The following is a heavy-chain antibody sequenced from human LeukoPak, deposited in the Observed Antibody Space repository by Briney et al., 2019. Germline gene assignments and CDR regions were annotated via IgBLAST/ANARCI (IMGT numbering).Heavy chain of an antibody. D-gene: IGHD2-2*01. J-gene: IGHJ4*02. CDR2: IDWDDDK. V-gene: IGHV2-70*11. CDR1: GFSVSTSGMC. CDR3: ARMVVGDESAEFDY. Sequence: SGPALVKPTQTPTLTCTFSGFSVSTSGMCVSWIRQPPGKAREWLARIDWDDDKYYSTSLKARLTISKDTSKNQVVLTMTNIDPVDTATYYCARMVVGDESAEFDYWGQGTLVTVSS.